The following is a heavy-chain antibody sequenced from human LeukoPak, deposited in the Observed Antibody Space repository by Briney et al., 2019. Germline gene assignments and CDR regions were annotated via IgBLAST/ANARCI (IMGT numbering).Heavy chain of an antibody. J-gene: IGHJ4*02. CDR3: AREVSRGRSGYQIDY. V-gene: IGHV4-59*01. Sequence: PSETLSLTCTVSGGSISTYFWTWIRQPPGKGLEWIGYIDYSAYTKYNPSLKSRVTISVDTSKNQFSLSPSSLTAADTAVYYCAREVSRGRSGYQIDYWGPGTLVTVSS. D-gene: IGHD3-22*01. CDR1: GGSISTYF. CDR2: IDYSAYT.